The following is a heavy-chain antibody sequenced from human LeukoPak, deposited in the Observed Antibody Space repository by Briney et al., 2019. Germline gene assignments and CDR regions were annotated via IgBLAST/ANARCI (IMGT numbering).Heavy chain of an antibody. CDR2: ISSSSSYI. CDR1: GFTFSSYS. J-gene: IGHJ3*02. V-gene: IGHV3-21*01. Sequence: PGGSLRLSCAASGFTFSSYSMNWVRQAPGKGLEWVSSISSSSSYIYYADSAKGRFTISRDNAKNSLYLQMNSLRAEDTAVYYCARDGITMIVADAFDIWGQGTMVTVSS. CDR3: ARDGITMIVADAFDI. D-gene: IGHD3-22*01.